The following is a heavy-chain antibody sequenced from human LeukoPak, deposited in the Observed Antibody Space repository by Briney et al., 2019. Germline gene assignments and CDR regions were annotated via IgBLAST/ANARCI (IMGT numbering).Heavy chain of an antibody. Sequence: GGSLRLSCAASGFTFDDYGMSWVRQAPGKGLEWVSGINWNGGSTGYADSVKGRFTISRDNAKNSLYLQMNSLRAEDTALYYCARGGLDFSSSWYFPYWGQGTLVTVSS. CDR1: GFTFDDYG. D-gene: IGHD6-13*01. J-gene: IGHJ4*02. CDR3: ARGGLDFSSSWYFPY. V-gene: IGHV3-20*04. CDR2: INWNGGST.